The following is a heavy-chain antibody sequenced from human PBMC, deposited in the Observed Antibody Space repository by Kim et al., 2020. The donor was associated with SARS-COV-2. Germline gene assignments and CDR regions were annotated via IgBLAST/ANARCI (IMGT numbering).Heavy chain of an antibody. Sequence: GGSLRLSCLSSGFTFRELPMAWVRQAPGKGLEWIGFIRSTIYGGTTEYAASVRGRFIISRDDSKNIAHLQMNSLKTKDTGVYYCVRVDCSSVSCYGDDYRNHYGMDVWGQGTTVLVS. CDR1: GFTFRELP. CDR2: IRSTIYGGTT. CDR3: VRVDCSSVSCYGDDYRNHYGMDV. V-gene: IGHV3-49*04. J-gene: IGHJ6*01. D-gene: IGHD2-2*01.